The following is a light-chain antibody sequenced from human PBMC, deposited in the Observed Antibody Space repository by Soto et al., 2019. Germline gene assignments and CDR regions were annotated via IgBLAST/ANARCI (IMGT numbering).Light chain of an antibody. V-gene: IGKV1-39*01. CDR1: QTINKF. Sequence: DIQMTQSPPSLSASVGDRVTITCRASQTINKFLSWHQQKPGKAPKLLIYAASSLQSGVPSRFMGSGSGTNFTLTITTLQPEDFATYYCQQTYSVPPVTFGQGTRLEIQ. CDR3: QQTYSVPPVT. J-gene: IGKJ5*01. CDR2: AAS.